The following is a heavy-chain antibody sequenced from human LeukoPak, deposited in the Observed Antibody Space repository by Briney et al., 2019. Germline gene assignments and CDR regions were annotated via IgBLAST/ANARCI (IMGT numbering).Heavy chain of an antibody. J-gene: IGHJ4*02. Sequence: GGSLRLSCAASGFTFSSYWMNWARQAPGKGLEWVASINHNGNVNYYVDSVKGRFTISRDNAKNTLYLEMNSLRAEDRAVYFCARGDRTGYFFDNWGQGTLVTVSS. CDR3: ARGDRTGYFFDN. CDR1: GFTFSSYW. V-gene: IGHV3-7*01. D-gene: IGHD3-9*01. CDR2: INHNGNVN.